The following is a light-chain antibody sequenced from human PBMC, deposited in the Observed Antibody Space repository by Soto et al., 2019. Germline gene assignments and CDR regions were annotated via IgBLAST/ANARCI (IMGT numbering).Light chain of an antibody. J-gene: IGLJ2*01. CDR1: SSNIGNNY. CDR2: DNN. Sequence: QSVLTQPPSVSAAPGQKVTISCSGSSSNIGNNYVSWYQQLPGTAPKLLIYDNNKRPSGIPDRFSGSKSGKTASLTIFGLQAEDEADYYCSSYTTSTTQVFGGGTKVTVL. CDR3: SSYTTSTTQV. V-gene: IGLV1-51*01.